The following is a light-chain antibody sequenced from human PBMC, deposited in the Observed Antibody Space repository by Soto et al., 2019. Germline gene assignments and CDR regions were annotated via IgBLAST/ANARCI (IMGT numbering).Light chain of an antibody. CDR1: SSDVGGYNY. CDR3: RSYTSSSSDVV. J-gene: IGLJ2*01. CDR2: DVS. V-gene: IGLV2-14*01. Sequence: QSALTQPASVSGSPGQSITISCTGTSSDVGGYNYVSWYQQHPGKAPKLMIYDVSNRPSGVSNRFSGSKSGTTASLTISGLQAEDEADYYCRSYTSSSSDVVFGRGTKLTVL.